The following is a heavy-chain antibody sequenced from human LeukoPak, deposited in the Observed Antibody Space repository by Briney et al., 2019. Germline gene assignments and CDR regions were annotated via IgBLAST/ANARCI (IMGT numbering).Heavy chain of an antibody. D-gene: IGHD1-20*01. V-gene: IGHV3-48*03. Sequence: GGSLRLSCAASGFTFSSYEMNWVRQAPGKGLEWVSYISSSGSTIYYADSVKGRFTISRDNAKNSLYLQTNSLRAEDTAVYYCARDGPDLLTGTTFVYYFDYWGQGTLVTVSS. CDR3: ARDGPDLLTGTTFVYYFDY. CDR2: ISSSGSTI. CDR1: GFTFSSYE. J-gene: IGHJ4*02.